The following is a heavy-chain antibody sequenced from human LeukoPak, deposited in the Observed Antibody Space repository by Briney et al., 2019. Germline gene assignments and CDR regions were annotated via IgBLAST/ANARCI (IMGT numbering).Heavy chain of an antibody. CDR3: ASTAMVSDYYYYMDV. J-gene: IGHJ6*03. CDR2: IKQDGSEK. D-gene: IGHD5-18*01. V-gene: IGHV3-7*01. Sequence: GGSLRLSCAASGFTFSSYWMSWVRQAPGKGLEWVANIKQDGSEKYYVDSVKGRFTTSRDNAKNSLYLQMNSLRAEDTAVYYCASTAMVSDYYYYMDVWGKGTTVTVSS. CDR1: GFTFSSYW.